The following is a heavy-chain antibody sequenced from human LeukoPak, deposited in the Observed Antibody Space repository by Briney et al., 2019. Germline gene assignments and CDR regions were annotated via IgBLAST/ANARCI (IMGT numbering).Heavy chain of an antibody. CDR1: GFTFSSYW. CDR3: ARRLKAATGDAFDI. V-gene: IGHV3-21*01. D-gene: IGHD6-13*01. CDR2: ISSGSSYI. J-gene: IGHJ3*02. Sequence: GGSLRLSCAASGFTFSSYWMSWVRQAPGKGLEWVSSISSGSSYIYYADSLKGRFTISRDNAKNSLYLQMNSLRVEDTAVYYCARRLKAATGDAFDIWGQGAMVTVSS.